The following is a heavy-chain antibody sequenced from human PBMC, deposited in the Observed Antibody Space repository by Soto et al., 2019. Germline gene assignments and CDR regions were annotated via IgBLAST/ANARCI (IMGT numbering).Heavy chain of an antibody. CDR3: ARDYSSGWCLDY. J-gene: IGHJ4*02. CDR1: GFPFSAEA. Sequence: QVQLVESGGGVVQPGNSLRLSCAGSGFPFSAEAMHWVRQAPGKGLEWVAAISYDGSNNQHADSVKGRFTVSRDNSKNTLYLQINSLRPEDTAVYYCARDYSSGWCLDYWGQGSLVTVSS. D-gene: IGHD6-13*01. CDR2: ISYDGSNN. V-gene: IGHV3-30-3*01.